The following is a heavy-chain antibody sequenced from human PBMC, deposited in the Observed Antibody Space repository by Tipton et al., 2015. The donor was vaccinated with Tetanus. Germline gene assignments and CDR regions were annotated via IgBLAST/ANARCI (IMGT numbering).Heavy chain of an antibody. CDR2: IDPRESEA. V-gene: IGHV5-51*01. CDR1: GYNFSHYS. J-gene: IGHJ2*01. D-gene: IGHD3-3*01. Sequence: VQLVQSGPEVKKPGESLKISCQVSGYNFSHYSIGWVRQMPGKGLEWVGIIDPRESEARYGPSFQGRVLISADKSASTTFLQWGSLTASDTAIYYCARRRSAVLSGGYHWYFDLWGRGTMVTVSS. CDR3: ARRRSAVLSGGYHWYFDL.